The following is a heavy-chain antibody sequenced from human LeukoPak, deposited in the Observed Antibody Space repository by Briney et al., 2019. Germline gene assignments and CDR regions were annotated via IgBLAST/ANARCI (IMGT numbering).Heavy chain of an antibody. CDR3: ARNYRYSSTSHQEYFQH. D-gene: IGHD6-13*01. V-gene: IGHV4-39*01. CDR2: IYYSGST. J-gene: IGHJ1*01. CDR1: GGSISSSSYY. Sequence: SETLSLTCTVSGGSISSSSYYWGWIRQPPGKGLEWIGSIYYSGSTYYNPSLKSRVTISVDTSKNQFSLKLSSVTAADTAVYYCARNYRYSSTSHQEYFQHWGQGTLVTVSS.